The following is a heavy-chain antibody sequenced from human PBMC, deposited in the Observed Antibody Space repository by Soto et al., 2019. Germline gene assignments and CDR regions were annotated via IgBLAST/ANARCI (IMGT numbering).Heavy chain of an antibody. J-gene: IGHJ3*02. CDR2: ISYDGSNK. CDR3: ERAGYMRGSYRHDAFDI. Sequence: PGGSLRLSCSASGFTFSSYAMHWVRQAPGKGLEWVAVISYDGSNKYYADSVKGRFTISRDNSKNTLYLQMNSLRAEDTAVYYCERAGYMRGSYRHDAFDIWGQGTMVTVSS. V-gene: IGHV3-30-3*01. D-gene: IGHD1-26*01. CDR1: GFTFSSYA.